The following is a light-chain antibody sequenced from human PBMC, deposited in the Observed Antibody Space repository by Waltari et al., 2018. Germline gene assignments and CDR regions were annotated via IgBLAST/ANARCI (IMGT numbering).Light chain of an antibody. V-gene: IGLV2-14*01. CDR2: EVS. Sequence: QSALTQPASVSGSPGQSITISCTGTSIDFGGYGYVSWYQQYPGRAPKLIIYEVSYRPSGISTRCSGSKSDNTASLTISGLQADDEADYYCSSHTSTVPHVFGTGTRVTV. J-gene: IGLJ1*01. CDR3: SSHTSTVPHV. CDR1: SIDFGGYGY.